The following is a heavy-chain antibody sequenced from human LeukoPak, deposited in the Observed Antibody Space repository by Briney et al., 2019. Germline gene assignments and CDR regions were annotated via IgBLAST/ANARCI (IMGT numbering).Heavy chain of an antibody. CDR3: ARDRGPGGLAGTYY. Sequence: GRSLRLSCVASGFTFSNYAMHWVRQAPGKGLEWVAVIWHDGSNQTYTESVKGRFTISRDNSKNTLDLHMNSLRAEDAAMYYCARDRGPGGLAGTYYWGQGTLVTVSS. CDR2: IWHDGSNQ. V-gene: IGHV3-33*01. D-gene: IGHD6-19*01. J-gene: IGHJ4*02. CDR1: GFTFSNYA.